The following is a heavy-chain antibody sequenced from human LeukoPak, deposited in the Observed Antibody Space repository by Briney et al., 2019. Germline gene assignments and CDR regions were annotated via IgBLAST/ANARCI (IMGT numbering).Heavy chain of an antibody. CDR3: ARVQWLDNYYFDY. D-gene: IGHD6-19*01. Sequence: GGSLRLSCAASGFTFSSYGMHWVRQAPGQGLEWVAVIWYDGNNKYYADSVKGRFTISRDNSKNTLYLQMNGLRAEDAAVYYCARVQWLDNYYFDYWGQGTLVTVSS. CDR1: GFTFSSYG. J-gene: IGHJ4*02. V-gene: IGHV3-33*01. CDR2: IWYDGNNK.